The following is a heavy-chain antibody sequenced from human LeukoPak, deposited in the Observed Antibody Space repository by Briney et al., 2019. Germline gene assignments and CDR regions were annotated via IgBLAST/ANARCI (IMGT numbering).Heavy chain of an antibody. J-gene: IGHJ4*02. CDR1: GGSISSGSYY. V-gene: IGHV4-61*02. Sequence: SETLSLTCTVSGGSISSGSYYWSWIRQPAGKGLEWIGRIYTSGSTNYNPSLKSRVTISVDTSKNQFSLKLSSVTAADTAVYYCARHTIAAADSFDYWGQGTLVTVSS. D-gene: IGHD6-13*01. CDR3: ARHTIAAADSFDY. CDR2: IYTSGST.